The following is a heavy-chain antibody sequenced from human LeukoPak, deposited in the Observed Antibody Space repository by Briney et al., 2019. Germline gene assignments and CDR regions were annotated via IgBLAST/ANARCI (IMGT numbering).Heavy chain of an antibody. J-gene: IGHJ4*02. V-gene: IGHV1-2*02. D-gene: IGHD5-12*01. CDR1: GYTFTGYY. CDR3: ASVSGYSGYALDY. CDR2: INPNTGGT. Sequence: ASVKVSCKASGYTFTGYYMHWVRQAPGQGLEWMGWINPNTGGTNYAQKFQGRVTMTRDTSISTAYMELSRLRSDDTAVYYCASVSGYSGYALDYWGQGTLVTVSS.